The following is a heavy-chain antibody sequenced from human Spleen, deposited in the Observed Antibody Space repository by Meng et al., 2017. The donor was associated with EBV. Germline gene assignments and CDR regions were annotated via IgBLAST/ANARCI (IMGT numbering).Heavy chain of an antibody. D-gene: IGHD3-16*01. CDR3: VREVLTPRDY. Sequence: QVQLVQSWAEVKKPGASVKVSCKASGYTFTRYHMHWVRQAPGQGLEWMGIINPTGGSTNYAQKFQGRVTMTRDTSTTTVYMELSSLRSEDTAVYYCVREVLTPRDYWGQGTLVTVSS. CDR2: INPTGGST. V-gene: IGHV1-46*01. CDR1: GYTFTRYH. J-gene: IGHJ4*02.